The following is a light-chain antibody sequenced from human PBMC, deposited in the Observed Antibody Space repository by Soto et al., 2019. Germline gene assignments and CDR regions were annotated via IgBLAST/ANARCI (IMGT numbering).Light chain of an antibody. CDR1: QGISSY. CDR3: LHLNSYSPDT. V-gene: IGKV1-9*01. Sequence: DIQLTQSPSFLSASVGDRFTITCRASQGISSYLAWYQQKPGKAPKLLIFAASTLQNGVPSRFSGSGSGTEFTLTISSLQPEDFATYYCLHLNSYSPDTFGPGTKVDIK. J-gene: IGKJ3*01. CDR2: AAS.